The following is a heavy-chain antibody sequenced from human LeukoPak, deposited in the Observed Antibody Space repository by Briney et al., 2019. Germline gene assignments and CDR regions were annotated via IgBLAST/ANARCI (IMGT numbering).Heavy chain of an antibody. CDR2: IYTSGST. J-gene: IGHJ6*03. CDR1: GGSFSGYY. V-gene: IGHV4-4*07. D-gene: IGHD5-12*01. Sequence: PSETLSLTCAVYGGSFSGYYWSWIRQPAGKGLEWIGRIYTSGSTNYNPSLKSRVTMSVDTSKNQFSLKLSSVTAADTAVYYCARELVDIVATTNWTGSYYYYYYMDVWGKGTTVTVSS. CDR3: ARELVDIVATTNWTGSYYYYYYMDV.